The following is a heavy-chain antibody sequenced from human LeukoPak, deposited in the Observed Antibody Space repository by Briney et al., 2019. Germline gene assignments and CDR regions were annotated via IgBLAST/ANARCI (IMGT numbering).Heavy chain of an antibody. CDR3: ARRPIKYYYYGMDV. CDR1: GFTFSSYG. Sequence: GRSLRLSCAASGFTFSSYGMHWVRQAPGKGLEWVAVISYDGSNKYYADSVKGRFTISRDNSKNTLYLQMNSLRAEDTAVYYCARRPIKYYYYGMDVWGQGTTVTVSS. J-gene: IGHJ6*02. CDR2: ISYDGSNK. V-gene: IGHV3-30*03.